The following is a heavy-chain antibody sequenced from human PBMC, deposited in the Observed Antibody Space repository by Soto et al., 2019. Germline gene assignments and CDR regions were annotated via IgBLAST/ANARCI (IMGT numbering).Heavy chain of an antibody. CDR2: ISAYNGNT. CDR1: GYTFTSYG. J-gene: IGHJ4*01. Sequence: ASVKVSCNASGYTFTSYGISWVRQAPGQGLEWMGWISAYNGNTNYAQKLQGRVTMTTDTSTSTAYMELRSLRSDDTAVYDCARVPVIQLLVDLFDYWGHGTLVTVSS. CDR3: ARVPVIQLLVDLFDY. D-gene: IGHD5-18*01. V-gene: IGHV1-18*01.